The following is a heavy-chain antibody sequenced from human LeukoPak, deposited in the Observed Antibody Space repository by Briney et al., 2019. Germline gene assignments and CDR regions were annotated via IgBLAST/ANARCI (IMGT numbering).Heavy chain of an antibody. CDR1: GGTFSIYA. Sequence: ASVKVSCKASGGTFSIYAISWVRQAPGQGLEWRGGIIRIFGTANYAQKFQRRVTITADESTSTAYMELSSLSSEDTAVYYCARSTVAVAGTFDYWGQGTLVTVSS. D-gene: IGHD6-19*01. V-gene: IGHV1-69*13. J-gene: IGHJ4*02. CDR3: ARSTVAVAGTFDY. CDR2: IIRIFGTA.